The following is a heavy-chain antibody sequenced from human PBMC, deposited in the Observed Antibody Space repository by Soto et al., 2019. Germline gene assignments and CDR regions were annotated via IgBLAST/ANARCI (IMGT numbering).Heavy chain of an antibody. CDR2: IKSKTDGGTT. CDR3: TTVGRGYDRPYYYYYYMDV. J-gene: IGHJ6*03. Sequence: GGSLRLSCAASGFTFSNAWMSWVRQAPGKGLEWVGRIKSKTDGGTTDYAAPVKGRFTISRDDSKNTLYLQMNSLKTEDTAVYYCTTVGRGYDRPYYYYYYMDVWGKGTTVTVSS. V-gene: IGHV3-15*01. CDR1: GFTFSNAW. D-gene: IGHD5-12*01.